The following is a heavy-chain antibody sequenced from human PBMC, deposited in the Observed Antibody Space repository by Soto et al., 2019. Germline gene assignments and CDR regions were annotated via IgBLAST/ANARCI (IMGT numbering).Heavy chain of an antibody. D-gene: IGHD2-2*01. J-gene: IGHJ5*02. CDR2: IGATGGST. CDR3: AKDPGIVVVPAAPGWFDP. V-gene: IGHV3-23*01. Sequence: GGSLRLSCAASGFTFSNYAMSWVRQAPEKGLECVASIGATGGSTYYADSVKGRFTISRDNSKNTLYLQMNSLRAEDTAVYYCAKDPGIVVVPAAPGWFDPWGQGTLVTVSS. CDR1: GFTFSNYA.